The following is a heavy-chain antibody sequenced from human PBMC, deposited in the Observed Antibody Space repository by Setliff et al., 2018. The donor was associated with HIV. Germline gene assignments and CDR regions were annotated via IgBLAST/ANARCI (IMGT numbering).Heavy chain of an antibody. CDR3: AREHCSGGSCNGFDI. CDR2: IYISGTT. Sequence: SETLSLTCTVSGGSFSDYYRSWIRQPPGKGLEWIAYIYISGTTNYNPSLKSRVTISLDTSRNQFSLKLGSVTAADTAMYYCAREHCSGGSCNGFDIWGQGTMVTVSS. CDR1: GGSFSDYY. J-gene: IGHJ3*02. D-gene: IGHD2-15*01. V-gene: IGHV4-4*09.